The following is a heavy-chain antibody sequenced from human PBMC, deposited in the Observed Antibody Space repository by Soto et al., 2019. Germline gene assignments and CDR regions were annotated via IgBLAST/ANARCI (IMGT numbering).Heavy chain of an antibody. Sequence: PGGSLRLSCAASGFIFSTSGSAFSRYSITWVRQTPGKALEWVSSISGSGARTYYSDSVRGRFTISRDNSKDRLYLEMNSVRAEDTAVYYCATPAYDYWGQGTLVTVSS. D-gene: IGHD3-16*01. J-gene: IGHJ4*02. V-gene: IGHV3-23*01. CDR2: ISGSGART. CDR3: ATPAYDY. CDR1: GFIFSTSGSAFSRYS.